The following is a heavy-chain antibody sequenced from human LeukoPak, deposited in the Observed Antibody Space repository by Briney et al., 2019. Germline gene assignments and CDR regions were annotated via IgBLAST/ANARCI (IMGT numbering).Heavy chain of an antibody. CDR2: IIPIFGTA. Sequence: ASVKVSCKASGGTFSSYAISWVRQAPGQGLEWMGGIIPIFGTANYAQKFQGRVTITADESTSTAHMELSSLRSEDTAVYYCARSDYGDNWFDPWGQGTLVTVSS. D-gene: IGHD4-17*01. J-gene: IGHJ5*02. CDR3: ARSDYGDNWFDP. V-gene: IGHV1-69*13. CDR1: GGTFSSYA.